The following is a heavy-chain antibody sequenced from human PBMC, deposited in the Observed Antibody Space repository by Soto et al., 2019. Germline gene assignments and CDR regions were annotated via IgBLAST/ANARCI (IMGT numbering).Heavy chain of an antibody. D-gene: IGHD3-16*01. CDR2: ISGSGGST. CDR3: ANPTRFETWGY. V-gene: IGHV3-23*01. J-gene: IGHJ4*02. CDR1: GFTFSSYA. Sequence: EVQLLESGGGLVQPGGSLRLSCAASGFTFSSYAMSWVRQAPGKGLEWVSAISGSGGSTYYADSVKGRFAISRDNSKNTLYLQMNSLRAEDTAVYYCANPTRFETWGYWGQGTLVTVSS.